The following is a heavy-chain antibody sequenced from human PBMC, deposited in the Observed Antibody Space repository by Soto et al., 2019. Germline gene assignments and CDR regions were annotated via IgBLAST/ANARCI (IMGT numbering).Heavy chain of an antibody. V-gene: IGHV3-21*01. D-gene: IGHD1-1*01. Sequence: PGGSLRLSCAASGFTFSSYSMNWVRQAPGKGLEWVSSISSSSSYIYYADSVKGRFTISRDNAKNSLYLQMNSLRAEDTAVYYCARARSVLYYYGMDVWGQGNTVTVSS. CDR1: GFTFSSYS. CDR3: ARARSVLYYYGMDV. CDR2: ISSSSSYI. J-gene: IGHJ6*02.